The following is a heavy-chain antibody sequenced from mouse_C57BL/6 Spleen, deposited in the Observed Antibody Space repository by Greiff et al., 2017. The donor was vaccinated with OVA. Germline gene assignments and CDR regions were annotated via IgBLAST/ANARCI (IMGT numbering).Heavy chain of an antibody. J-gene: IGHJ2*01. CDR1: GYTFTSYW. CDR2: IYPSDSET. CDR3: ARGGDYDVGDY. V-gene: IGHV1-61*01. D-gene: IGHD2-4*01. Sequence: QVQLQQPGAELVRPGSSVKLSCKASGYTFTSYWMAWVKQRPGQGLEWIGNIYPSDSETHYNQKFKDKATLTVDKSSSTAYMQLSSLTSEDSAVYYCARGGDYDVGDYWGQGTTLTVSS.